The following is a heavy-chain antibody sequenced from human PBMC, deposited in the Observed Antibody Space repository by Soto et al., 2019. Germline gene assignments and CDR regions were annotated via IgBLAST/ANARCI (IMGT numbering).Heavy chain of an antibody. CDR3: ARGWGFCTTTSCYDAFDI. J-gene: IGHJ3*02. V-gene: IGHV4-30-4*01. CDR1: GGSISSGNYY. Sequence: SETLSLTCAVSGGSISSGNYYWIWIRQPPGKGLDWIGYIYYSGSTYYNPSLKGRVIISVDTSQNQFSLKLSSVTAADTAVYYCARGWGFCTTTSCYDAFDIWGQGTMVTVSS. D-gene: IGHD2-2*01. CDR2: IYYSGST.